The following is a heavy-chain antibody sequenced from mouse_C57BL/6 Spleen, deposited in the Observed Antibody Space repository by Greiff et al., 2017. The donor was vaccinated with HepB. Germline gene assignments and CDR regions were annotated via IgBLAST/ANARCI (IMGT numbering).Heavy chain of an antibody. D-gene: IGHD1-1*01. Sequence: VQLQQPGAELVRPGSSVKLSCKASGYTFTSYWMHWVKQRPIQGLEWIGNIDPSDSETHYNQKFKDKATLTVDKSSSTAYMQLSSLTSGDSAVYYCARFITTVVDYFDYWGQGTTLTVSS. CDR3: ARFITTVVDYFDY. CDR2: IDPSDSET. J-gene: IGHJ2*01. V-gene: IGHV1-52*01. CDR1: GYTFTSYW.